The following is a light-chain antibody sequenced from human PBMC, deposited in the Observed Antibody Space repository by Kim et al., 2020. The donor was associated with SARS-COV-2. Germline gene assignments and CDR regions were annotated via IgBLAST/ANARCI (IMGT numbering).Light chain of an antibody. CDR1: QSFSSSY. CDR3: QQYGSSSYT. J-gene: IGKJ2*01. V-gene: IGKV3-20*01. CDR2: GAS. Sequence: EIVLTQSPGTLSLSPGERATLSCRASQSFSSSYLAWYQQKPGQAPRLLIYGASSRATGIPDRFSGSGSGTDFTLTISRLEPEDFAVYYCQQYGSSSYTFGQGTKLEI.